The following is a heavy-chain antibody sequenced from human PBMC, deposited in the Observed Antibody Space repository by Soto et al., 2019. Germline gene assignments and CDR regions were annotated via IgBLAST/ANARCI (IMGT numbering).Heavy chain of an antibody. CDR1: GFTFSSYA. Sequence: EVQLLESGGGLVQPGGSLRLSCAASGFTFSSYAMSWVRQAPGKGLEWVSAISGSGGSTYYADSVKGRFTISRDNSKNTLYLQMNSLRAEDTAVYYCAIGSGGQWLGTPTFWYFDLWGRDTLVTVSS. CDR2: ISGSGGST. D-gene: IGHD6-19*01. V-gene: IGHV3-23*01. CDR3: AIGSGGQWLGTPTFWYFDL. J-gene: IGHJ2*01.